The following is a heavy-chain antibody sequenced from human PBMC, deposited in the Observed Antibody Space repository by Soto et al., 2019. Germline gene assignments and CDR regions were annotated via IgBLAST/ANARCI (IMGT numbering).Heavy chain of an antibody. CDR1: GFTFSSYA. Sequence: PGGSLRLSCAASGFTFSSYAMHWVRQAPGKGLEWVAVISYDGSNKYYADTVKGRFTISRDNSKNKLNLQMNSLRAEDTAVYYCARDPLWGTAMVLWYFDLWGRGTLVTVSS. V-gene: IGHV3-30-3*01. CDR2: ISYDGSNK. CDR3: ARDPLWGTAMVLWYFDL. D-gene: IGHD5-18*01. J-gene: IGHJ2*01.